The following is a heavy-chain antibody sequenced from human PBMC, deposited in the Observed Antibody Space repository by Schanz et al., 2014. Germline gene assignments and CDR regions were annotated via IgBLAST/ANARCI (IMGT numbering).Heavy chain of an antibody. Sequence: VQLLESGGDLVQPGGSLRLSCATSGITFSGCGMHLVRQTPVKGLEWVATIWFDGSKTDYADSVKGRFTISRDNSKNTLYLQMNSLRAEDTAVYYCAKDCPSDYGDHCFDFWGQGTLVTVSS. CDR2: IWFDGSKT. J-gene: IGHJ4*02. V-gene: IGHV3-33*06. D-gene: IGHD4-17*01. CDR1: GITFSGCG. CDR3: AKDCPSDYGDHCFDF.